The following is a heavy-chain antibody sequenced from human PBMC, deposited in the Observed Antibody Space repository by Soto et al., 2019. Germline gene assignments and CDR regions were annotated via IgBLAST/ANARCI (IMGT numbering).Heavy chain of an antibody. CDR2: IIARGGSS. D-gene: IGHD4-4*01. V-gene: IGHV3-23*01. Sequence: EVPLLESGGGLVQPGGSLRLSCAASGFSFNSYARVWVRQVPGKGVEWVSVIIARGGSSYFADSVKGRFTISRDNSKNVLSLAMNSRRAEDTVIYYWTKGSIEYSASFDNWGQGTLVLVSS. J-gene: IGHJ4*02. CDR1: GFSFNSYA. CDR3: TKGSIEYSASFDN.